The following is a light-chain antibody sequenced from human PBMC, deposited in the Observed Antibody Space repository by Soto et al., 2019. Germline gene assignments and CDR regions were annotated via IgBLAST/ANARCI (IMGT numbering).Light chain of an antibody. Sequence: QSALTQPASVSGSPGQSITISCTGTSSDVGSYNLVSWYQQHPGKAPKLMIYEGSKRPSGVSNRFSGSKSGNTASLTISGLQAEDEADYYFCSYAGSTTWVFGGGTKVTVI. J-gene: IGLJ3*02. CDR2: EGS. CDR3: CSYAGSTTWV. CDR1: SSDVGSYNL. V-gene: IGLV2-23*01.